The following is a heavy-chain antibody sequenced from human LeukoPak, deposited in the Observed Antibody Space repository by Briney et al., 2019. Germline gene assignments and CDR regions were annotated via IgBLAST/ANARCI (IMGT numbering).Heavy chain of an antibody. Sequence: LGESLKISCKGSGYSFTNYWIGWVRQMPGKGLEWMGIIYLGDSDTRYSPSFQGQVTISADKSISTAYLQWSSLKASDTAMYYCARPYGDYARGALDIWGQGTLVTVSS. CDR3: ARPYGDYARGALDI. CDR1: GYSFTNYW. D-gene: IGHD4-17*01. CDR2: IYLGDSDT. J-gene: IGHJ3*02. V-gene: IGHV5-51*01.